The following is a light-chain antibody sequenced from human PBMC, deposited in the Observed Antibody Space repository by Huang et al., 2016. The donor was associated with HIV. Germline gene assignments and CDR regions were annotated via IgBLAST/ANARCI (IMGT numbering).Light chain of an antibody. J-gene: IGKJ1*01. V-gene: IGKV1-5*03. CDR2: KSS. Sequence: IQMTQSPSILSASVGDRVTITCRASQSVSTWLAWYQQKPGKPPKRLIYKSSTLESGVPSRFSGSGSGTEFTLTISSLQPDDFATYYCQQYNTFWTFGQGTKV. CDR3: QQYNTFWT. CDR1: QSVSTW.